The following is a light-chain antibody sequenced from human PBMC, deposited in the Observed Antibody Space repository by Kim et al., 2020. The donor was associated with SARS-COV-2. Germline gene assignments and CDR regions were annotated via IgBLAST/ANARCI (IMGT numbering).Light chain of an antibody. J-gene: IGLJ1*01. CDR3: SSFAKSSSPYV. V-gene: IGLV2-14*03. Sequence: QSALTQPASVSGSPGQSITISCTGSSGDVGAYNYVSWYQQHPGKAPKLMIFDVSDRPSGVSNRFSGSKSGNTASLTISGLQADDEADYYCSSFAKSSSPYVFGPGTKVTVL. CDR2: DVS. CDR1: SGDVGAYNY.